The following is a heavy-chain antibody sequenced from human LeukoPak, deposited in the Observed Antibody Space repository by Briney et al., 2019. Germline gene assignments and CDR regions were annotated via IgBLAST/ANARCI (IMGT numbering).Heavy chain of an antibody. CDR3: ARGRGDTVTKF. CDR2: MNPNSGNT. D-gene: IGHD4-17*01. CDR1: GYTFTSYD. J-gene: IGHJ3*01. V-gene: IGHV1-8*01. Sequence: ASVKVSCKASGYTFTSYDINWVRQATGQGLEWMGWMNPNSGNTGYAQKFQGRVTITRNTSISTHYKELSSMRSEDTAVYYCARGRGDTVTKFWGQGTMVTVYS.